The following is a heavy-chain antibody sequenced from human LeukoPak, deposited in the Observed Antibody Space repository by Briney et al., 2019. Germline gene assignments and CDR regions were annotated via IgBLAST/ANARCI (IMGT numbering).Heavy chain of an antibody. Sequence: PSQTLSLTCTVSGGSISSGDYYWSWIRQPPGKGLEWIWYIYYSGSTYYNPSLKSRVTISVDTSKNQFSLKLSSVTAADTAVYYCARVREWELSYFDYWGQGTLVTVSS. D-gene: IGHD1-26*01. V-gene: IGHV4-30-4*08. CDR1: GGSISSGDYY. CDR2: IYYSGST. CDR3: ARVREWELSYFDY. J-gene: IGHJ4*02.